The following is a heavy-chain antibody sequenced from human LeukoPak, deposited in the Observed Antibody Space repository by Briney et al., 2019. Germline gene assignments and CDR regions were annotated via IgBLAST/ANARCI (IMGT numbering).Heavy chain of an antibody. J-gene: IGHJ5*02. CDR2: IYYSGST. V-gene: IGHV4-61*01. CDR3: ARGRNIVGATTWFDP. D-gene: IGHD1-26*01. CDR1: GGSVSSGSYY. Sequence: PSETLSLTCTVSGGSVSSGSYYWRWIRQPPGKGLEWIGYIYYSGSTNYNPSLKSRVTISVDTSKNQFSLKLSSVTAADTAVYYCARGRNIVGATTWFDPWGQGTLVTVSS.